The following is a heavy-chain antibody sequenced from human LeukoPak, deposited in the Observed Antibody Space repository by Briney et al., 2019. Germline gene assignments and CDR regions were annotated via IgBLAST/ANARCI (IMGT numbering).Heavy chain of an antibody. J-gene: IGHJ6*02. CDR1: AYTFTGYY. D-gene: IGHD3-3*01. Sequence: ASVKVSCKASAYTFTGYYMHWVRQAPGQGLEWMEWINPNSGGTNYAQKFQGRVTMTRDTSISTAAMELSRLRSDDTAVYYCARGRFLEWLLTSDYGMDVWGQGTTVTVSS. CDR3: ARGRFLEWLLTSDYGMDV. CDR2: INPNSGGT. V-gene: IGHV1-2*02.